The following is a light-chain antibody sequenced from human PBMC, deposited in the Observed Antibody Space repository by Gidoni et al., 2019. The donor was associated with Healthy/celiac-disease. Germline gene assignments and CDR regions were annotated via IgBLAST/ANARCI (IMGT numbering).Light chain of an antibody. CDR1: QSVSSY. CDR2: DAS. CDR3: QQRSYPPPT. J-gene: IGKJ3*01. Sequence: EIVLTQSPATLSLSPGERATLSCRASQSVSSYLAWYQQKPGQAPRLLIYDASNRATGIPARFSGSGSGTDFTLTISSLEPEDFAVYFCQQRSYPPPTFGPGTKVDIK. V-gene: IGKV3-11*01.